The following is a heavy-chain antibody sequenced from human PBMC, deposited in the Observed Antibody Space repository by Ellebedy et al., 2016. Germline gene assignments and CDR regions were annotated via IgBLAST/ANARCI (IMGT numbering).Heavy chain of an antibody. Sequence: GGSLRLSXAASGLTVSNAWMTWVRQAPGKGLEWVGRIKSKTDGGTTDYAAPVKGRFTISRDDSKNRLYLQMNSQKSDDTAVYYCTRLTTVDIVDDPGASSFDYWGQGTLVTVSS. V-gene: IGHV3-15*01. CDR3: TRLTTVDIVDDPGASSFDY. CDR2: IKSKTDGGTT. D-gene: IGHD2-21*01. J-gene: IGHJ4*02. CDR1: GLTVSNAW.